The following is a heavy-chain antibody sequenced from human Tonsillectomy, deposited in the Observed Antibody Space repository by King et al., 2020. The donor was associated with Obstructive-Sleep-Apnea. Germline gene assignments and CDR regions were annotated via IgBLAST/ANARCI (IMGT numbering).Heavy chain of an antibody. D-gene: IGHD6-13*01. V-gene: IGHV4-39*07. CDR1: GGSISSRSYY. CDR2: MYYSGSS. Sequence: QLQESGPGLVKPSETLSLTCTVSGGSISSRSYYWGCIRQPPGQVLDLIGSMYYSGSSYYYPSLKSPVTILVVTSTNHFSLRLSSVTAADTAVYYCAREGAAGTNWFDPWGQGTLVTVSS. J-gene: IGHJ5*02. CDR3: AREGAAGTNWFDP.